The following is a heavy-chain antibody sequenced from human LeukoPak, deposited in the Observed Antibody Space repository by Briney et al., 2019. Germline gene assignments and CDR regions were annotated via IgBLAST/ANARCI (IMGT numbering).Heavy chain of an antibody. Sequence: SETLSLTFSVSGGSISSGSYYWSWIRQPAGKGLEWIGRIYTSGSTNYNPSLKSRVTISVDTSKNQFSLKLSSVTAADTAVYYCARDGSWYGNYYYYYMDVWGKGTTVTVSS. J-gene: IGHJ6*03. D-gene: IGHD6-13*01. CDR2: IYTSGST. CDR3: ARDGSWYGNYYYYYMDV. V-gene: IGHV4-61*02. CDR1: GGSISSGSYY.